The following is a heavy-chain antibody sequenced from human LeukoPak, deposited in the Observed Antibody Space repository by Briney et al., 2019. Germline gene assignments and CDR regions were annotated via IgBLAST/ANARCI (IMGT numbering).Heavy chain of an antibody. CDR2: IYYSGST. D-gene: IGHD3-22*01. CDR3: ARMANYYDSSGYYPGAFDI. Sequence: SETLSLTCTVSGASISSYYWSWIRQPPGKGLEWIGYIYYSGSTNDNSSLKSRVTIAVDTSKNQFSLKLSSVTAADTAVYYCARMANYYDSSGYYPGAFDIWGQGTMVTVSS. V-gene: IGHV4-59*01. CDR1: GASISSYY. J-gene: IGHJ3*02.